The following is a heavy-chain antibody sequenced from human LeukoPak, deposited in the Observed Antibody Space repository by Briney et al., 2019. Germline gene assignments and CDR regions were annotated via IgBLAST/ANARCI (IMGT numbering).Heavy chain of an antibody. Sequence: PGGSLRLSCAASASTFSRSYMGWVRQAPGKGLEWVSLIVASSGSTFYADSVKGRFTISRDSSKNTLYLQMNSLRAEDMAVYYCAKGAYDYIEMGYFDYWGQGTLVTVSS. CDR2: IVASSGST. CDR3: AKGAYDYIEMGYFDY. D-gene: IGHD5-12*01. V-gene: IGHV3-23*01. CDR1: ASTFSRSY. J-gene: IGHJ4*02.